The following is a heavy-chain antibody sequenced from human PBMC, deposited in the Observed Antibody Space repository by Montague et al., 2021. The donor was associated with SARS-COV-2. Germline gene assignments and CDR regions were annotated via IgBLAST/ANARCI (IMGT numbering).Heavy chain of an antibody. J-gene: IGHJ5*02. CDR3: ARLWDFYGSGSYKNSWFDP. D-gene: IGHD3-10*01. V-gene: IGHV4-39*02. Sequence: SETLSLTCPVYARCLSRSSYARTWIAQPRRTVLEWIGRISYSGKTYFNPSLESRLTMSVDTSKNHFSLKLSSVTAADTAVYYCARLWDFYGSGSYKNSWFDPWGQGTRVTVSS. CDR1: ARCLSRSSYA. CDR2: ISYSGKT.